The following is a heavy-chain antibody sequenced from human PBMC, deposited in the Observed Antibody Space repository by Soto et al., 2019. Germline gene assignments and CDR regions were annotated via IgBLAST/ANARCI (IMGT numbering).Heavy chain of an antibody. Sequence: SETLSLTCAVYGGSFSGYYWSWIRQPPGKGLEWIGEINHSGSTNYNPSLKSRVTISVDTSKNQFSLKLSSVTAADTAVYYCARGLGYCSSTSCYRWFDPWGQGTLVTVSS. V-gene: IGHV4-34*01. CDR3: ARGLGYCSSTSCYRWFDP. CDR1: GGSFSGYY. D-gene: IGHD2-2*01. J-gene: IGHJ5*02. CDR2: INHSGST.